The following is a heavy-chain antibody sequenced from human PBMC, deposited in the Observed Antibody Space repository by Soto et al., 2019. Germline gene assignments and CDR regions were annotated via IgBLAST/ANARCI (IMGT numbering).Heavy chain of an antibody. D-gene: IGHD4-17*01. CDR1: GFTFDDYA. J-gene: IGHJ6*01. CDR3: AKVTIYYYGMDV. CDR2: ISWNSGSI. Sequence: EVQLVESGGGLVQPGRSLRLSCAASGFTFDDYAMHWVRQAPGKGLEWVSGISWNSGSIGYADSVKGRFTISRDNAKNSLYLQMNSLRAEDTALYYCAKVTIYYYGMDVW. V-gene: IGHV3-9*01.